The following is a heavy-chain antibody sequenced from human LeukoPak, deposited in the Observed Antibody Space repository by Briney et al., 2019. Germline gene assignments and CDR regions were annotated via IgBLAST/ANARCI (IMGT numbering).Heavy chain of an antibody. CDR1: GYTFTSYD. CDR2: MNPNRGNT. J-gene: IGHJ4*02. Sequence: ASVTVSCKASGYTFTSYDINWVRQATGQGLEWMGWMNPNRGNTRYAQKFQGRVTITRNTSISTAYMELSSLRSEDTAVYYCARNLLDYYDSSESSDSGGYYFDYWGQGTLVTVSS. V-gene: IGHV1-8*03. D-gene: IGHD3-22*01. CDR3: ARNLLDYYDSSESSDSGGYYFDY.